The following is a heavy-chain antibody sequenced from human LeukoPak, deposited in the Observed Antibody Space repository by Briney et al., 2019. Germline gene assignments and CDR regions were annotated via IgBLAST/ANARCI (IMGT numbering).Heavy chain of an antibody. D-gene: IGHD2-15*01. Sequence: ESGPTLVKPSQTLSLTCTVSGGSISSGGYYWSRIRQPPRKGLEWIGYIYYSGSTYYNPSLKNRVTISVDTYKNQFSLKLTSVTAADTAVYYCARHPSLSYCRFDPWGQGTLVTVSS. CDR3: ARHPSLSYCRFDP. CDR2: IYYSGST. CDR1: GGSISSGGYY. V-gene: IGHV4-30-4*08. J-gene: IGHJ5*02.